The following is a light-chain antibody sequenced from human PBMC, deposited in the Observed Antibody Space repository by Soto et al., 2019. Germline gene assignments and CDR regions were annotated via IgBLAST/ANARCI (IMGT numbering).Light chain of an antibody. CDR3: NSYTSSSTYV. Sequence: QSVLTQPASVSGSPGQSITISCTGTSSDVGGYNYVSWYHQHPGKAPKLMIYDVSNRPSGVSNRFSGSKSGNTASLTISGLQAEDEADYYCNSYTSSSTYVFGTGTKVTVL. J-gene: IGLJ1*01. CDR2: DVS. CDR1: SSDVGGYNY. V-gene: IGLV2-14*01.